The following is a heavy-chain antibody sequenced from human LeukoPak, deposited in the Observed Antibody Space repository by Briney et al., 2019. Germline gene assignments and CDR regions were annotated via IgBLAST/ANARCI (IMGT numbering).Heavy chain of an antibody. Sequence: GGSLRLSCAASGFTFDDYAMHWVRQAPGKGLEWVSGISWNSGSIGYADSVKGRFTISRDNAKNSLYLQMNSLRAEDTALYYCAKDIHGSGSYLGFDYWGQGTLVTVSS. CDR1: GFTFDDYA. J-gene: IGHJ4*02. CDR3: AKDIHGSGSYLGFDY. D-gene: IGHD3-10*01. CDR2: ISWNSGSI. V-gene: IGHV3-9*01.